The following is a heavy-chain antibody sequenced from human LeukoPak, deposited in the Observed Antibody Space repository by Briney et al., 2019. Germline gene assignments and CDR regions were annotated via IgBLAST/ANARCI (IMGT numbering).Heavy chain of an antibody. Sequence: PSETLSLTCTVSGGSISSYYWSWIRQPPGKGLEWIGYIYYSGSTYYNPSLKSRVTISVDTSKNQFSLKLSSVTAADTAVYYCARGSLYDRGEKGFDYWGQGTLVTVSS. D-gene: IGHD3-22*01. J-gene: IGHJ4*02. CDR1: GGSISSYY. CDR3: ARGSLYDRGEKGFDY. CDR2: IYYSGST. V-gene: IGHV4-59*06.